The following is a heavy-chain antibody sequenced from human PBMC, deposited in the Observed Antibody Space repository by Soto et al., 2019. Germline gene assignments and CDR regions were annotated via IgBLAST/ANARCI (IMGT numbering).Heavy chain of an antibody. V-gene: IGHV1-69*12. D-gene: IGHD5-18*01. Sequence: QVQQVQSGAEVKKPGSSVKVSCKASGGTFSSYAISWVRQAPGQGLEWMGGIIPIFGTANYAQKFQGRVTITADESTSSAYMELSSLRSQDTAVYYCERRVSSRYYRAIPRGGLDVWGQGTTVTVS. CDR2: IIPIFGTA. CDR1: GGTFSSYA. CDR3: ERRVSSRYYRAIPRGGLDV. J-gene: IGHJ6*02.